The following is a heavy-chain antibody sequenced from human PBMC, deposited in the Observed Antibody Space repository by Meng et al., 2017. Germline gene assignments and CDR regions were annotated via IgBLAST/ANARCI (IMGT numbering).Heavy chain of an antibody. V-gene: IGHV1-3*01. CDR1: GYTFTSYA. CDR2: INAGNGNT. Sequence: ASVKVSCKASGYTFTSYAMHWVRQAPGQRLEWMGWINAGNGNTKYSQKFQGRVTMTTDTSTSTAYMELRSLRSDDTAVYYCARDGLRYFDWSNSPFDYWGQGTLVTVSS. J-gene: IGHJ4*02. D-gene: IGHD3-9*01. CDR3: ARDGLRYFDWSNSPFDY.